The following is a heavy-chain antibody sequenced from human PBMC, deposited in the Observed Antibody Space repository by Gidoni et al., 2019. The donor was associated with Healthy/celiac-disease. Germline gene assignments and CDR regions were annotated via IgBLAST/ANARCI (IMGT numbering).Heavy chain of an antibody. J-gene: IGHJ5*02. Sequence: QVQLVESGGGVVQPGRSLRLSCAASGFTFSSHGMHWVRQAPGKGRELVAVISNDGSNKYYADSVKGRFTISRDNSKNTLYLQMNSLRAEDTAVYYCAKALSPMVRGVGNWFDPWGQGTLVTVSS. V-gene: IGHV3-30*18. D-gene: IGHD3-10*01. CDR2: ISNDGSNK. CDR1: GFTFSSHG. CDR3: AKALSPMVRGVGNWFDP.